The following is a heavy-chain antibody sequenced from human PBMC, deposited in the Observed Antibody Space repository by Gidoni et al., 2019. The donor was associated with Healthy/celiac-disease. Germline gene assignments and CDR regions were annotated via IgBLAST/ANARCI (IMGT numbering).Heavy chain of an antibody. J-gene: IGHJ4*02. CDR3: ARDPLYVVAGTRGGRGDDY. D-gene: IGHD6-19*01. V-gene: IGHV3-21*01. CDR1: GFTFSSYS. Sequence: EVQLVESGGGLVKPGGSLRLSCAASGFTFSSYSMNWVRQAPGKGLEWVSSISSSSSYIYYADSVKGRFTISRDNAKNSLYLQMNSLRAEDTAVYYCARDPLYVVAGTRGGRGDDYWGQGTLVTVSS. CDR2: ISSSSSYI.